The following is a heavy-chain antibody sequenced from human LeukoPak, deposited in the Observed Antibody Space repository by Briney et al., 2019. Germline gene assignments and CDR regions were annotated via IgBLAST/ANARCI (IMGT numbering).Heavy chain of an antibody. CDR2: ISYDGSNK. CDR3: AKDLVDTAYYFDY. D-gene: IGHD5-18*01. J-gene: IGHJ4*02. Sequence: GGSLRLSCAASGFTFSSYAMHWVRQAPGKGLEWVAVISYDGSNKYYADSVKGRFTISRDNSKNTLYLQMNSLRAEDTAVYYCAKDLVDTAYYFDYWGQGTLVTVSS. CDR1: GFTFSSYA. V-gene: IGHV3-30*04.